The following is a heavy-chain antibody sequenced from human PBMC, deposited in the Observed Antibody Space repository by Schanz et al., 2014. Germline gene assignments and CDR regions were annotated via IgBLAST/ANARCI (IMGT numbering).Heavy chain of an antibody. CDR3: AKDQGSYGSGSYSYFDY. CDR1: GFSFSIFA. J-gene: IGHJ4*02. D-gene: IGHD3-10*01. Sequence: EVQLLESGGGLVQPGGSLRLSCAASGFSFSIFAMSWVRQAPGKGLEWVSAINGNGGITYYADPVKGRFTISRDNSKNTLYLQMNSLRAEDTAVYYCAKDQGSYGSGSYSYFDYWGQGTLATVSS. CDR2: INGNGGIT. V-gene: IGHV3-23*01.